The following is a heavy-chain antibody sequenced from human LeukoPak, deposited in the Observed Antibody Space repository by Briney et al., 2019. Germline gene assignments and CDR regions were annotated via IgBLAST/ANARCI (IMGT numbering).Heavy chain of an antibody. V-gene: IGHV4-38-2*02. CDR1: GYSISSGYY. CDR2: IYHSGST. Sequence: SETPSLTCTVSGYSISSGYYWGWIRPPPGKGLEWIGSIYHSGSTYYNPSLKSRVTISVDTSKNQFSLKLSSVTAADTAVYYCARDIVATTRFDYWGQGTLVTVSS. CDR3: ARDIVATTRFDY. D-gene: IGHD5-12*01. J-gene: IGHJ4*02.